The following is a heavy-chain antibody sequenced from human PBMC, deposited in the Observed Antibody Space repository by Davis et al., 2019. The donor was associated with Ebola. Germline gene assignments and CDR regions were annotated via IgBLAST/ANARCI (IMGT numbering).Heavy chain of an antibody. V-gene: IGHV3-7*01. CDR3: ARVRRSIAAAGTVLHFDY. CDR1: GFTFSSYW. CDR2: IKQDGSEK. Sequence: PGGSLRLSCAASGFTFSSYWMSWVRQAPGKGLEWVANIKQDGSEKYYVDSVKGRFTISRDNAKNSLYLQMNSLRAEDTAVYYCARVRRSIAAAGTVLHFDYWGQGTLVTVSS. J-gene: IGHJ4*02. D-gene: IGHD6-13*01.